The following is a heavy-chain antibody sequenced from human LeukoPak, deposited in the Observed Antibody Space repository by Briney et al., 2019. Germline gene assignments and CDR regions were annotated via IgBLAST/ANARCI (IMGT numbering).Heavy chain of an antibody. J-gene: IGHJ4*02. CDR1: GFTFSSYS. V-gene: IGHV3-21*01. Sequence: GGSLRLSCAASGFTFSSYSMNWVRQAPGKGLEWVSSISSSSSYIYYADSVKGRFTISRDNAKNSLYLQMNSLRAEDTAVYYCARDINTYYDSSGYYGLWGQGTLVTVSS. CDR2: ISSSSSYI. D-gene: IGHD3-22*01. CDR3: ARDINTYYDSSGYYGL.